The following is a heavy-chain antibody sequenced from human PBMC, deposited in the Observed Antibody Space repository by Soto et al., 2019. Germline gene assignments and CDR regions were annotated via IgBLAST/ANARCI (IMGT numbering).Heavy chain of an antibody. CDR2: VGGSGDST. V-gene: IGHV3-23*01. Sequence: EVQLLDSGGGLVQPWGSLRLSCAASGFTFSNYAMSWVRQAPGKGLEWVSSVGGSGDSTYYADSVKGRFTISRDNSKDELYPKMNSLRAEETAVYYCPKCTLGCCSGGSCYPTHYFAYRGQGTLFTFPS. CDR3: PKCTLGCCSGGSCYPTHYFAY. J-gene: IGHJ4*02. D-gene: IGHD2-15*01. CDR1: GFTFSNYA.